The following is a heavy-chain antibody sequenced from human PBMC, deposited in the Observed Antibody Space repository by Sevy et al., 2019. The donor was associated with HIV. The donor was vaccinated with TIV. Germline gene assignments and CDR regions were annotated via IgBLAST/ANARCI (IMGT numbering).Heavy chain of an antibody. CDR1: GFTFSSYW. D-gene: IGHD3-10*01. Sequence: VGSLRLSCAASGFTFSSYWMSWVRQAPGKGLEWVANIKQDGSEKYYVDSVKGRFTISRDNAKNSLYLQMNSLRAEDTAVYYCARVAGSGSYYMGYYYYMDVWGKGTTVTVSS. V-gene: IGHV3-7*03. CDR3: ARVAGSGSYYMGYYYYMDV. J-gene: IGHJ6*03. CDR2: IKQDGSEK.